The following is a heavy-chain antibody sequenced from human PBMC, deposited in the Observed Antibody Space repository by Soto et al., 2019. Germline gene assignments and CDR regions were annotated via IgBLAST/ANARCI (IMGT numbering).Heavy chain of an antibody. CDR3: ATGTLGTTMVGLGAPEYIYNMNV. Sequence: QVQVVQSGAEVKKPGSAVTVSCQTSGGTFNTYGISWVRQAPGQGFEWMGGTCPTFGITDYSQNFQDRVTITADESTRTSYMELRNLRSEDTGVYYWATGTLGTTMVGLGAPEYIYNMNVWGHGTAVTVSS. CDR1: GGTFNTYG. CDR2: TCPTFGIT. V-gene: IGHV1-69*01. D-gene: IGHD5-18*01. J-gene: IGHJ6*02.